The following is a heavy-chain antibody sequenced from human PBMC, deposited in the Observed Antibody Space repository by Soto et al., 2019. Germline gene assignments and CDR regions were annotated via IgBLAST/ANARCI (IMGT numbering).Heavy chain of an antibody. CDR2: ISYDGSNK. J-gene: IGHJ4*02. D-gene: IGHD6-19*01. Sequence: GGSLRLSCAASGFTFSSYAMHWVRQAPGKGLEWVAVISYDGSNKYYADSVKGRFTISRDNSKNTLYLQMNSLRAEDTAVYYCARNEAVSYYFDYWGQGTLVTVSS. CDR3: ARNEAVSYYFDY. CDR1: GFTFSSYA. V-gene: IGHV3-30-3*01.